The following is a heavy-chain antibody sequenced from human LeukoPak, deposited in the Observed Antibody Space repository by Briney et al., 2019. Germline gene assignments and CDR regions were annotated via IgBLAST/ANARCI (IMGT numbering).Heavy chain of an antibody. Sequence: GASVKVSCKASGYTFTSYYMHWVRQASGQGLEWMGIINPSGGSTSYAQKFQGRVTMTRDTSTSTVYMELSSLRSEDTAVYYCARDLEEYYDFWSGYYRVNWFDPWGQGTLVTVSS. CDR3: ARDLEEYYDFWSGYYRVNWFDP. D-gene: IGHD3-3*01. V-gene: IGHV1-46*01. CDR2: INPSGGST. J-gene: IGHJ5*02. CDR1: GYTFTSYY.